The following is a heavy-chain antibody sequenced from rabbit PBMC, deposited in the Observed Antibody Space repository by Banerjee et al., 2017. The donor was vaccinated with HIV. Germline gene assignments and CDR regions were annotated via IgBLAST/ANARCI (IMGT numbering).Heavy chain of an antibody. CDR3: ARDLAGVIGWNFDL. J-gene: IGHJ4*01. Sequence: WVRQAPGKGLAWIACIYVGSSGSTYYASWAKGRFTISRTSSTTVALQMTSLTAADTATYFCARDLAGVIGWNFDLWGPGTLVTVS. V-gene: IGHV1S40*01. D-gene: IGHD4-1*01. CDR2: IYVGSSGST.